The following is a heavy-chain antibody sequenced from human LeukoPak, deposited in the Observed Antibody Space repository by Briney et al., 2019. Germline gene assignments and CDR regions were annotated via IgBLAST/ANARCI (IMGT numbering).Heavy chain of an antibody. Sequence: ASVKVSCKASGYTFTSYAMHWVRQAPGQRLEWMGWINAGNGNTKYSQKFQGRVTITRDTCASTAYMELSSLRSEDTAVYYCARFEVGYCSSTSCYGIDYWGQGTLVTVSS. CDR2: INAGNGNT. J-gene: IGHJ4*02. V-gene: IGHV1-3*01. CDR1: GYTFTSYA. CDR3: ARFEVGYCSSTSCYGIDY. D-gene: IGHD2-2*01.